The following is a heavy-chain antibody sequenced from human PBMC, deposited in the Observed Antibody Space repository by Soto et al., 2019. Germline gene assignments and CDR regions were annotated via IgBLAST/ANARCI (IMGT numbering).Heavy chain of an antibody. CDR1: GGSISSYY. CDR3: ARVRDCSGGTCYSWWFDP. Sequence: SETLSLTCTVSGGSISSYYWSWIRQPPGKGLEWIGHIYYSGSTSYNPSLKSRVTISVDTSKSQLSLKLSSVTAADTAVYYCARVRDCSGGTCYSWWFDPWGQGTLVTV. V-gene: IGHV4-59*01. J-gene: IGHJ5*02. D-gene: IGHD2-15*01. CDR2: IYYSGST.